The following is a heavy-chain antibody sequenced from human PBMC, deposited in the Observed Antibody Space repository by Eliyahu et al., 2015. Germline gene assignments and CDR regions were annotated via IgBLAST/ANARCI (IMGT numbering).Heavy chain of an antibody. CDR2: ISPNTGDT. J-gene: IGHJ6*02. Sequence: LVQSGAEVRNSGASVRVSCQGSGFTFVAYFIHWVRQVPGQGLEWIGWISPNTGDTKYAQNFQGRVTVSSERYSRTAHMELTRLRSDDTAVYFCARSTAAFGKVFLATHGLDLWGRGTTVTVS. D-gene: IGHD3-10*01. CDR3: ARSTAAFGKVFLATHGLDL. V-gene: IGHV1-2*02. CDR1: GFTFVAYF.